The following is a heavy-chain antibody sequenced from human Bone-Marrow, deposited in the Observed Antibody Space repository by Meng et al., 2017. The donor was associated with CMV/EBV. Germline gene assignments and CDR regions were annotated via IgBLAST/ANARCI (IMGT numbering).Heavy chain of an antibody. CDR1: GFTFSSYV. Sequence: GESLKISCAASGFTFSSYVMHWVRQAPGKGLEWVAFIRYDGSNKYYADSVKGRFTISRDNSKNTLYLQMNSLRADDTTVYYCARDLVVYYYYYGMDVWGQGTTVTVSS. CDR3: ARDLVVYYYYYGMDV. CDR2: IRYDGSNK. V-gene: IGHV3-30*02. D-gene: IGHD6-6*01. J-gene: IGHJ6*02.